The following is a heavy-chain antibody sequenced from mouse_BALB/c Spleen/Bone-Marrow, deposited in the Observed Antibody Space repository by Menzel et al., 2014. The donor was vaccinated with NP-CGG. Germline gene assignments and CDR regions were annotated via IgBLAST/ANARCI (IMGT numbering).Heavy chain of an antibody. CDR1: GYTFTSYW. Sequence: VKLMESGAELVKPGASVKLSCKASGYTFTSYWMHWVKQRPGQGLEWIGEINPTNGRTNYDEKFKSKATLTVDKSSSTAYMQLSSLTSEDSAVYYCARRTTKVVATDYWGQGTTLTVSS. V-gene: IGHV1S81*02. J-gene: IGHJ2*01. D-gene: IGHD1-1*01. CDR3: ARRTTKVVATDY. CDR2: INPTNGRT.